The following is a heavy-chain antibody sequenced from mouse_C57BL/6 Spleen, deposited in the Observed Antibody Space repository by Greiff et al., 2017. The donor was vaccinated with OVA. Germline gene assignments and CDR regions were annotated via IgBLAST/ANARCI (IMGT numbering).Heavy chain of an antibody. D-gene: IGHD2-3*01. V-gene: IGHV1-62-2*01. CDR1: GHTFTEYT. J-gene: IGHJ3*01. CDR2: FYPGSGSI. Sequence: QVQLQQSGAELVKPGASVKLSCKASGHTFTEYTIHWVKQRSGQGLEWIGWFYPGSGSIKYNEKFKDKATLTADKSSSTVYMELSRLTSEDSAVYFCARHEKGFYDGYYPFAYWGQGTLDTVSA. CDR3: ARHEKGFYDGYYPFAY.